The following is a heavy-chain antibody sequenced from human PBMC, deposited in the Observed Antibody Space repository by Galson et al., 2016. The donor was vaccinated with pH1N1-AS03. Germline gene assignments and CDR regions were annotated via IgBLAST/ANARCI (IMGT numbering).Heavy chain of an antibody. CDR1: GGSISSASDS. Sequence: TLSLTCAVSGGSISSASDSWTWIRQPAGQGLAWIGRIYTTGSTNYNPSLKSRVTISVDTSKNQFSLKLSSVTAADTAVYHCARVVYNYALYFDLWGRGTLVTVSS. D-gene: IGHD1-1*01. V-gene: IGHV4-61*02. CDR2: IYTTGST. CDR3: ARVVYNYALYFDL. J-gene: IGHJ2*01.